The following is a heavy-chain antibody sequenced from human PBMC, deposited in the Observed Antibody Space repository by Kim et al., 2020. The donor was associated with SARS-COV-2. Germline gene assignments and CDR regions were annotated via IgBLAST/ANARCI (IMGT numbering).Heavy chain of an antibody. D-gene: IGHD5-12*01. Sequence: SVKVSCKASGGTFSSYAISWVRQAPGQGLEWMGRIIPILGIANYAQKFQGRVTITADKSTSTAYMELSSLRSEDTAVYYCARDGVEMATIMWSNYYYYGMDVWGQGTTVTVSS. V-gene: IGHV1-69*04. J-gene: IGHJ6*02. CDR3: ARDGVEMATIMWSNYYYYGMDV. CDR1: GGTFSSYA. CDR2: IIPILGIA.